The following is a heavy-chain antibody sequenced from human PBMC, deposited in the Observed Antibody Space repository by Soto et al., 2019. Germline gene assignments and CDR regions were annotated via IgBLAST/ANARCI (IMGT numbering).Heavy chain of an antibody. J-gene: IGHJ4*02. CDR2: IYYSGST. V-gene: IGHV4-39*01. D-gene: IGHD6-25*01. Sequence: SETLSLTCTVSGGSISSISYYWGWIRQPPGKGLEWIGSIYYSGSTYSNPSLKSRVTISVDTSKNQFSLKLSSVTAADTAVYYCASDSSGLYFFDYWGQGTLVTVSS. CDR1: GGSISSISYY. CDR3: ASDSSGLYFFDY.